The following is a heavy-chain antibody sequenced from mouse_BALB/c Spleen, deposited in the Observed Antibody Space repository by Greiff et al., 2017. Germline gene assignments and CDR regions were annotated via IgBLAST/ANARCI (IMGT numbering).Heavy chain of an antibody. D-gene: IGHD1-1*01. Sequence: VQLQQSGAELVRPGSSVKISCKASGYAFSSYWMNWVKQRPGQGLEWIGQIYPGDGDTNYNGKFKGKATLTADKSSSTAYMQISSLTSEDSAVYFCARLLLGGAMDYWGQGTSVTVSS. J-gene: IGHJ4*01. CDR1: GYAFSSYW. CDR3: ARLLLGGAMDY. V-gene: IGHV1-80*01. CDR2: IYPGDGDT.